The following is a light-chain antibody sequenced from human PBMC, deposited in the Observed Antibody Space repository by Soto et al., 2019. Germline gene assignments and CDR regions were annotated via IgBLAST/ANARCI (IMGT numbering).Light chain of an antibody. V-gene: IGKV3D-15*01. CDR1: HSVDSN. J-gene: IGKJ4*01. CDR3: QQYDSWPLT. CDR2: GAA. Sequence: EVVMTQSPGTLSVSTGEGATLSCRASHSVDSNLAWYQQKPGQAPRLLMYGAATRPSGIPDRFSGSGSGTEFTFTISSLQSEDFAVYYCQQYDSWPLTFGGGTKVEIK.